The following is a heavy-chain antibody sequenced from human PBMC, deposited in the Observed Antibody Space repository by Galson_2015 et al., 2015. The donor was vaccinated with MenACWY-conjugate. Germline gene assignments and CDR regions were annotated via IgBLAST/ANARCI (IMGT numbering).Heavy chain of an antibody. Sequence: SETLSLTCAVSGGSISSSHWWSWVRQSPGKGLEWIGEICHSGSTNYDPSLKTRVTISVDKSNNQFSLKLSSVTAADTAMYYCARLNADRYNIYGMDVWGQGTTVTVSS. CDR2: ICHSGST. J-gene: IGHJ6*02. CDR3: ARLNADRYNIYGMDV. V-gene: IGHV4-4*02. CDR1: GGSISSSHW. D-gene: IGHD1-14*01.